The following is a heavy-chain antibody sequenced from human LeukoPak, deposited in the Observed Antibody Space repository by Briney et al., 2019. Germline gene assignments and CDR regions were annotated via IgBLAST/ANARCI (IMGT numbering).Heavy chain of an antibody. V-gene: IGHV4-39*01. CDR2: IYYSGRT. J-gene: IGHJ4*02. CDR3: ARHIEGHYFDY. D-gene: IGHD3-16*02. Sequence: PSETLSLTCTVSGGSISSSSYYWGWIRQPPGKGLEWIGSIYYSGRTSYNPSLKSRVTISADTSKNQFSLKLSSVTAADTAVYNCARHIEGHYFDYWGQGTLVTVSS. CDR1: GGSISSSSYY.